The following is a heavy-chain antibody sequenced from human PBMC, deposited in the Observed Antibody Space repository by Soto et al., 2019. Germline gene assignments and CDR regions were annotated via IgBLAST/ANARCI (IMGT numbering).Heavy chain of an antibody. D-gene: IGHD6-13*01. CDR2: VYWDDDK. J-gene: IGHJ4*02. CDR3: AHSPPGSWTHSFDY. CDR1: GFSLSTSGVG. Sequence: SGPTLVNTTQTLTKTCTFSGFSLSTSGVGVGWIRQPPGKALEWLALVYWDDDKRYSPSLKSRLTITKDTSKNQVVLTMTNMDPVDTATYYCAHSPPGSWTHSFDYWGQGTLVTVSS. V-gene: IGHV2-5*02.